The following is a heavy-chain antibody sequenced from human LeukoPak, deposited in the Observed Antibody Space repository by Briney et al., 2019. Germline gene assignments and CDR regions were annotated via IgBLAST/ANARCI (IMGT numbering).Heavy chain of an antibody. D-gene: IGHD1-1*01. CDR2: TYYRSKWYN. CDR1: GDSVSRNSAA. Sequence: SQTLSLTCAISGDSVSRNSAAWTWIRQSPSRGLEWLGRTYYRSKWYNDYAVSVKSRITINPDTSQNQFYLQLNSVTPEDTAVYYCARERMEWTGDAFDIWGQGTMVTVSS. CDR3: ARERMEWTGDAFDI. J-gene: IGHJ3*02. V-gene: IGHV6-1*01.